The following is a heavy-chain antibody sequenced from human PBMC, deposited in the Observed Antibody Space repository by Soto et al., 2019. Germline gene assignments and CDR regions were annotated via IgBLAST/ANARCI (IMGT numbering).Heavy chain of an antibody. CDR2: IYYSGST. CDR3: ARGFAYYYDSSGYS. J-gene: IGHJ5*02. Sequence: SETLSLTCTVSGGSISSGDYYWSWIRQPPGKGLEWIGYIYYSGSTYYNPSLKSRVTISVDTSKNQFSLKLSSVTAADTAVYYCARGFAYYYDSSGYSWGQGTPVTVPQ. CDR1: GGSISSGDYY. D-gene: IGHD3-22*01. V-gene: IGHV4-30-4*01.